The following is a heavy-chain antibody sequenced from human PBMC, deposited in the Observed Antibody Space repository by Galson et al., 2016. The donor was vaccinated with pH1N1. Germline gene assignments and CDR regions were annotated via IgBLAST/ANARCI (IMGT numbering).Heavy chain of an antibody. D-gene: IGHD3-10*01. V-gene: IGHV1-69*02. Sequence: SVKVSCKASGGTLSRHTISWVRQDPGQGLEWMGRILPIVGITNYAHKLQGRVTIIADRFTSTVSMELSGLTSDDTAGYYCATETGSSGMDVWDQGTTVTVSS. CDR2: ILPIVGIT. CDR1: GGTLSRHT. CDR3: ATETGSSGMDV. J-gene: IGHJ6*02.